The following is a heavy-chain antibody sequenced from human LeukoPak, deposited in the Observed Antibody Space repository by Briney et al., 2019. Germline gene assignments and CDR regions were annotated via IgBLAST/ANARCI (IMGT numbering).Heavy chain of an antibody. V-gene: IGHV4-59*01. CDR1: GGSISSYY. CDR3: ARARVGIFGVVIPFGAFDI. Sequence: SETLSLTCTVSGGSISSYYWSWIRQPPGKGLEWIGYIYYSGSTNYNPSLKSRVTISVDTSKNQFSLKLSSVTAADTAVYYCARARVGIFGVVIPFGAFDIWGQGTMVTVSS. CDR2: IYYSGST. D-gene: IGHD3-3*01. J-gene: IGHJ3*02.